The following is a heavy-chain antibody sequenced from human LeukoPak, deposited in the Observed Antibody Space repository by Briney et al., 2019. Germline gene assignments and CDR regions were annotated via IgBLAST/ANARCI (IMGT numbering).Heavy chain of an antibody. CDR3: ARGGNIVVVVAAVDY. CDR2: IKQDGSEK. D-gene: IGHD2-15*01. CDR1: GFTFSTYW. Sequence: GGSLRLSCAASGFTFSTYWMTWVRQAPGKGLEWVANIKQDGSEKYYVDSVKGRFTISRDNAKNSLYLQMNSLRAEDTAVYYCARGGNIVVVVAAVDYWGQGTLVTVSS. J-gene: IGHJ4*02. V-gene: IGHV3-7*04.